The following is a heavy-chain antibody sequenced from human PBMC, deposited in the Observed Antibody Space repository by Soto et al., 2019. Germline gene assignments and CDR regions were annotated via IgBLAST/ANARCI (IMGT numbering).Heavy chain of an antibody. CDR1: GFIFSSYA. CDR3: AKTSTAGTTGYVDY. CDR2: ISAGGGST. V-gene: IGHV3-23*01. J-gene: IGHJ4*02. D-gene: IGHD1-1*01. Sequence: EVQMLESGGGLVQPGGSLRLSCAASGFIFSSYAMTWVRQAPGKGLEWVSSISAGGGSTYYADSVKGRFTISRDNSQNTLYPQMNSLRAEDTAVYYCAKTSTAGTTGYVDYWGQGTLVTVSS.